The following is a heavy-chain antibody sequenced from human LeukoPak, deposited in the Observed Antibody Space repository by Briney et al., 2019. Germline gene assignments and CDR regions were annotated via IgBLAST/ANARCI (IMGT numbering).Heavy chain of an antibody. J-gene: IGHJ4*02. Sequence: SETLSLTCTVSGGSISSYYWSWIRQPPGKGLEWIGYIYYSGSTNYNPSLKSRVTISVDTSKNQFSLKLSSVTAADTAVYYCARLVDGGPMEKYFDDWGQGTLVTVSS. CDR1: GGSISSYY. D-gene: IGHD2-21*01. CDR3: ARLVDGGPMEKYFDD. V-gene: IGHV4-59*08. CDR2: IYYSGST.